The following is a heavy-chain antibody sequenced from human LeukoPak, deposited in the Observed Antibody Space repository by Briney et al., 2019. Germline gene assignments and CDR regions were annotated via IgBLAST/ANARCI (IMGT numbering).Heavy chain of an antibody. J-gene: IGHJ4*02. D-gene: IGHD3-22*01. CDR1: GYSFTSYW. CDR2: IYPGDSDT. V-gene: IGHV5-51*01. Sequence: PGESLKISCKGSGYSFTSYWIGWVRQMPGKGLEWMGIIYPGDSDTRYSPSFQGQVTISADKSISTAYLQWSSLKASDTAMYYCARSAYYYDSSGYYYIDYWGQGTLVTVSS. CDR3: ARSAYYYDSSGYYYIDY.